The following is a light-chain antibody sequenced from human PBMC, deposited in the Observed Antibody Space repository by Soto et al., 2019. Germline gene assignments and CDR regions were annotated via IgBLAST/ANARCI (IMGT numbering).Light chain of an antibody. CDR3: QQANSFPPWT. CDR2: GAS. CDR1: QGITSW. J-gene: IGKJ1*01. V-gene: IGKV1-12*01. Sequence: DIQMTQSPSSVSAAVGDRVTITCRASQGITSWLAWYQQKPGKAPKLLIYGASGLASGVPSRFSGSGSGTEFTLTISNLQPEDLASYYCQQANSFPPWTFGQGTKVEIK.